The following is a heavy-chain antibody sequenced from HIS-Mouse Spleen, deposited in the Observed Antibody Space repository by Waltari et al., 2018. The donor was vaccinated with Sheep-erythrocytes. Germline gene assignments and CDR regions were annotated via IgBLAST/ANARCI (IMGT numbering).Heavy chain of an antibody. Sequence: QVQLVESGGGVVQPGRSLRLSCAASGFTFSSYGMHWVGQAPGKGRKWLAVMSYDGSNKYYADYVKGRFTIARDNSKNTLYLQMNSLRAEDTAVYYCAKGGFGGNSNDAFDIWGQGTMVTVSS. CDR3: AKGGFGGNSNDAFDI. CDR1: GFTFSSYG. D-gene: IGHD3-16*01. CDR2: MSYDGSNK. J-gene: IGHJ3*02. V-gene: IGHV3-30*18.